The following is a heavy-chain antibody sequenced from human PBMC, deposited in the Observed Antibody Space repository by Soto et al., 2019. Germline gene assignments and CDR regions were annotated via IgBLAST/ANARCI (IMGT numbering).Heavy chain of an antibody. J-gene: IGHJ4*02. CDR2: IYWDDDK. D-gene: IGHD3-10*01. V-gene: IGHV2-5*02. CDR3: APPLYYGSGSYYLWPPAFDY. CDR1: GFSLSTSGVG. Sequence: SGPTLVNPTQTLTLTCTFSGFSLSTSGVGVGWIRQPPGKALEWLALIYWDDDKRYSPSLKSRLTITKDTSKNQVVLTMTNMEPVDTATYYCAPPLYYGSGSYYLWPPAFDYGGQGTLVTVSS.